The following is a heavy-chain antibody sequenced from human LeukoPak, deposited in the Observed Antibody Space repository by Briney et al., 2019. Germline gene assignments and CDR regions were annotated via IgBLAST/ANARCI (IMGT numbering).Heavy chain of an antibody. CDR1: GGSFSGYY. D-gene: IGHD3-22*01. CDR3: ARVNSGSSGSYYFDY. CDR2: INHSGST. V-gene: IGHV4-34*01. J-gene: IGHJ4*02. Sequence: PSETLSLTCAVYGGSFSGYYWSWIRQPPGKGLEWIGEINHSGSTNYNPSLKSRVTISVDTSKNQFSLKLSSATAADTAVYYCARVNSGSSGSYYFDYWGQGTLVTVSS.